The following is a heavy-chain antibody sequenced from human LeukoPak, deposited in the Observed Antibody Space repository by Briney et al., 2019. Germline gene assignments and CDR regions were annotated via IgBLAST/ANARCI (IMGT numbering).Heavy chain of an antibody. V-gene: IGHV4-4*09. Sequence: SETLSLTCTVSGGSISSYYWSWIRQPPGKGLEWIGYIYTSGSTNYNPSLKSRVTISVDTSKNQFSLKLSSVTAADTAVYYCARLYDGVFDYWGQGTLVTVSS. CDR3: ARLYDGVFDY. J-gene: IGHJ4*02. CDR2: IYTSGST. CDR1: GGSISSYY. D-gene: IGHD5/OR15-5a*01.